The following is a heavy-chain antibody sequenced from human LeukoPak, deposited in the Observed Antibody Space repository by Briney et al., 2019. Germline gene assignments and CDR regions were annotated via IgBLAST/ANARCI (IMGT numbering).Heavy chain of an antibody. D-gene: IGHD4-17*01. J-gene: IGHJ4*02. CDR2: IEPSDSYT. CDR3: AKGQDYGDFGASDY. V-gene: IGHV5-10-1*01. CDR1: GYSFTTYW. Sequence: GESLKISFEGSGYSFTTYWISWVRQLPGKGLEWMGRIEPSDSYTNYSPSFQGHVTMSADKSINTAYLHLSSLKASDTAMYYCAKGQDYGDFGASDYWGQGTLVTVSS.